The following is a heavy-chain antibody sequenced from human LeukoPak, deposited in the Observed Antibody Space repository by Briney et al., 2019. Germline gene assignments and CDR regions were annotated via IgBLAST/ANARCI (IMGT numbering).Heavy chain of an antibody. J-gene: IGHJ4*02. CDR1: GGSMRSGSYY. D-gene: IGHD2-15*01. CDR2: IYTSGST. Sequence: SQTLSLTCTVSGGSMRSGSYYWSWIRQPGGKGLDWIGRIYTSGSTNYNPSLKSRVTISIDTSKNQFSLKLSSVTAADTAVYYCARGPHCSGGSCHSVSDYWGQGTLVTVSS. V-gene: IGHV4-61*02. CDR3: ARGPHCSGGSCHSVSDY.